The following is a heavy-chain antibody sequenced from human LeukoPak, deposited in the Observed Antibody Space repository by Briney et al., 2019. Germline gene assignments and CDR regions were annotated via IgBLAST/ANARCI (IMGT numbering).Heavy chain of an antibody. CDR1: GFTFSSYA. V-gene: IGHV3-23*01. CDR3: ARWPRVAAAPLSNWFDP. CDR2: ISGSGGSI. Sequence: GGSLRLSCAASGFTFSSYAMSWVRQAPGKGLEWVSAISGSGGSIYYADSVKGRFTISRDNSKNTLYLQMNSLRAEDTAVYYCARWPRVAAAPLSNWFDPWGQGTLVTVSS. J-gene: IGHJ5*02. D-gene: IGHD6-13*01.